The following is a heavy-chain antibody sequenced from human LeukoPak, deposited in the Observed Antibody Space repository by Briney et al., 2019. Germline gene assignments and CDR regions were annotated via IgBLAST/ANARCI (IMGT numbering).Heavy chain of an antibody. CDR2: ISGYKGNT. Sequence: GASVKLSCKASGYTFTSYSIIWVRQAPGQGLEWMGWISGYKGNTNYVQKLQGRVTMTTDTSTSTAYMELRSLRSDDTAVYYCARDRGTLTRTTCGMWGQGTMVTVSS. J-gene: IGHJ3*02. D-gene: IGHD3-16*01. V-gene: IGHV1-18*01. CDR1: GYTFTSYS. CDR3: ARDRGTLTRTTCGM.